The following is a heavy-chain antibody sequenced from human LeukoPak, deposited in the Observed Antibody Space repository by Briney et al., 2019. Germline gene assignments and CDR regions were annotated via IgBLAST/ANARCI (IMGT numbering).Heavy chain of an antibody. CDR3: ATSSTVGLNWFFDL. V-gene: IGHV1-2*02. D-gene: IGHD4/OR15-4a*01. J-gene: IGHJ2*01. CDR2: INPNSGGT. Sequence: ASVKVSCKASGYTFTAYYIHWVRQAPEQGLEWMGCINPNSGGTNYAQRFQGRVTMTRDTSISTAYMELTRLTSDDTAVYSCATSSTVGLNWFFDLWGRGTLVTVSS. CDR1: GYTFTAYY.